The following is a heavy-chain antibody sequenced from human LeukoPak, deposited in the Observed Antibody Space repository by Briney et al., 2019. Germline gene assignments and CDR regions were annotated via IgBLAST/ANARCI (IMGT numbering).Heavy chain of an antibody. J-gene: IGHJ4*02. CDR2: ISSSSSDK. Sequence: PGGSLRLSCAASGFTFSSYRMNWVRQAPGKGLEWVSSISSSSSDKEYADSVKGRFTISRDNAKNSLYLQMNSLRDEDTAVYYCARDGGKGGNSDYWGQGTLVTVSS. D-gene: IGHD2-15*01. CDR3: ARDGGKGGNSDY. CDR1: GFTFSSYR. V-gene: IGHV3-21*01.